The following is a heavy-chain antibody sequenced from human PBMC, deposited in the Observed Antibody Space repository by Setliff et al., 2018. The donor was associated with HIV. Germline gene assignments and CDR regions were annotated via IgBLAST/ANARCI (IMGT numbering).Heavy chain of an antibody. CDR2: FYVGGDT. J-gene: IGHJ6*03. CDR1: GGPVSTYY. Sequence: PSETLSLTCTVSGGPVSTYYWSWIRQPAGKGLEWIGRFYVGGDTNYNPSLKSRVTMSVDTSKKQFSLKLKSVTAADTAVYNCALTAHNLLRGYMDVWGKGTKVTVSS. D-gene: IGHD7-27*01. CDR3: ALTAHNLLRGYMDV. V-gene: IGHV4-4*07.